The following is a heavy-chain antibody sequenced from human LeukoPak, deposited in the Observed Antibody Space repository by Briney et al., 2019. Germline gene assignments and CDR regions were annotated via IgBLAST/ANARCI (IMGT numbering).Heavy chain of an antibody. J-gene: IGHJ6*03. CDR1: GYTFTGYY. V-gene: IGHV1-2*02. CDR3: ARDTARITIFGVTKYMDV. Sequence: RASVTASFKASGYTFTGYYIHWVRQAPGQGLEWMGWINPNSGGTNYAQKFYGRVTMTRDTSISTAYMELSRLRSDDTAVYYCARDTARITIFGVTKYMDVWGKGTTVTVSS. D-gene: IGHD3-3*01. CDR2: INPNSGGT.